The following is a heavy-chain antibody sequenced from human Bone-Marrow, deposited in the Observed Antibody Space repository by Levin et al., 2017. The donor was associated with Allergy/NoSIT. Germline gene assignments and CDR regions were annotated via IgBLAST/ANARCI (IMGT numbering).Heavy chain of an antibody. CDR1: GFTFSGFT. CDR2: ISDSGDST. V-gene: IGHV3-23*01. D-gene: IGHD2-2*01. Sequence: PGGSLRLSCVASGFTFSGFTMSWVRQAPGKGMEWVSSISDSGDSTYYVDSVKGRFTISRDNSKNTLYLQMNSLRADDTALYYCTKRRSEPSDPAHFNSWGRGTPVIVSS. J-gene: IGHJ4*02. CDR3: TKRRSEPSDPAHFNS.